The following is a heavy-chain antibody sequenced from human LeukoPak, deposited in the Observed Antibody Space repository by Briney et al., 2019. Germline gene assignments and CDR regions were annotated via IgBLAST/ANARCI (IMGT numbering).Heavy chain of an antibody. Sequence: PGGSLRLSCAASGFTFSTFAMIWVRQPPGKGLEWVSSIFPSGGEIHYADSVKGRFAISRDNAKNSLYLEINCLRAEDTAVYYCARQWGWFPSGWWLDTLDVWGQGAMVIVSS. CDR3: ARQWGWFPSGWWLDTLDV. CDR1: GFTFSTFA. J-gene: IGHJ3*01. CDR2: IFPSGGEI. D-gene: IGHD6-19*01. V-gene: IGHV3-21*01.